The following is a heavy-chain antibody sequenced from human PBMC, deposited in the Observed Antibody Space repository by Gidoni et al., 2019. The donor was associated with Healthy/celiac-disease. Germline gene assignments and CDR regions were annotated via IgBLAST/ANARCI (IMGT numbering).Heavy chain of an antibody. J-gene: IGHJ1*01. CDR2: IKSKTDGGTT. CDR1: GFTFSTAW. V-gene: IGHV3-15*01. Sequence: EVQLAESGGGFVQPGGYLSLFCAASGFTFSTAWMSWVRQAPGKGLEWVGRIKSKTDGGTTDYAEPVKGRFTISRDESKNTLYLQMNSLKAEDTAVYYCTPRHSGSYYIYFQHWGQGTLVTVSS. CDR3: TPRHSGSYYIYFQH. D-gene: IGHD1-26*01.